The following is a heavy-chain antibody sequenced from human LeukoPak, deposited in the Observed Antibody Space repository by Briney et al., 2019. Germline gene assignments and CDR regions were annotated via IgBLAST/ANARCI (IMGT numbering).Heavy chain of an antibody. J-gene: IGHJ4*02. Sequence: SVKVSCKASGGTFSSYAISWVRQAPGQGLEWMGRIIPIFGTANCAQKFQGRVTITTDESTSTAYMELSSLRSEDTAVYYCARGYGDYEPYYFDYWGQGTLVTVSS. V-gene: IGHV1-69*05. CDR2: IIPIFGTA. CDR3: ARGYGDYEPYYFDY. D-gene: IGHD4-17*01. CDR1: GGTFSSYA.